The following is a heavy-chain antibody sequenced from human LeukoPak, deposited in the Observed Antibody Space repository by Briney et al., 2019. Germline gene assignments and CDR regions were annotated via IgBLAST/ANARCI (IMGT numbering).Heavy chain of an antibody. V-gene: IGHV3-11*01. J-gene: IGHJ4*02. CDR2: ISSSGSTI. CDR3: ARRRYNWNAIDY. Sequence: GGSLRLSCAVSGFTVSSNYMSWIRQAPGKGLEWVSYISSSGSTIYYADSVKGRITISRDNAKNSLYLQMNSLRAEDTAVYFCARRRYNWNAIDYWGQGTLVTVSS. CDR1: GFTVSSNY. D-gene: IGHD1-20*01.